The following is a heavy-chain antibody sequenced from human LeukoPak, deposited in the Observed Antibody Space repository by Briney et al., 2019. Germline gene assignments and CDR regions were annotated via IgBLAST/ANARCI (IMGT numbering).Heavy chain of an antibody. V-gene: IGHV3-23*01. D-gene: IGHD2-2*01. J-gene: IGHJ4*02. CDR2: ISAGGSST. CDR1: GFTFTSYG. Sequence: GGSLRLSCAASGFTFTSYGMNWVRQAPGKGLEWVSGISAGGSSTYHADSVKGRFTISRDNSKNTLYLQMNSLRAEDTAVYYCAKNKGYCSSTSCPPDYWGQGTLVTVSS. CDR3: AKNKGYCSSTSCPPDY.